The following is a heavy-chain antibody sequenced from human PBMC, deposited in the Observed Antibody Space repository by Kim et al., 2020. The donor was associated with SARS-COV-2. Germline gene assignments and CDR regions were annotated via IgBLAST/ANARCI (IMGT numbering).Heavy chain of an antibody. CDR2: IYASGNT. J-gene: IGHJ4*02. Sequence: SETLSLTCTVSGGSFSVYHWSWIRQAAGKGLEWIGRIYASGNTNYNPSLKSRVTMSVDTSENQMSLRLSSVTAADTAMYYCARQVAGWDRRFDYWGQGILVTVSS. D-gene: IGHD6-19*01. CDR1: GGSFSVYH. CDR3: ARQVAGWDRRFDY. V-gene: IGHV4-4*07.